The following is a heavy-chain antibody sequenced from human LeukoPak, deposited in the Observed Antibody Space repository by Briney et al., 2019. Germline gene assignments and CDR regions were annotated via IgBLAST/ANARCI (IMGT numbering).Heavy chain of an antibody. D-gene: IGHD6-6*01. J-gene: IGHJ4*02. CDR1: GFTFSSYS. CDR3: AKHLGYSTSSGIDY. V-gene: IGHV3-23*01. Sequence: GGSLRLSCAASGFTFSSYSMNWVRQAPGKGLEWVSTISGGVVSTYYADSVKGRFTISRDNSKNTLYLQMNSLRAEDTAVYYCAKHLGYSTSSGIDYWGQGTLVTVSS. CDR2: ISGGVVST.